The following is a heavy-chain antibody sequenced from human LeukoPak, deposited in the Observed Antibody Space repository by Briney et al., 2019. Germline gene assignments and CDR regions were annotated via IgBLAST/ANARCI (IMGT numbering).Heavy chain of an antibody. CDR2: IYYSGST. V-gene: IGHV4-39*01. Sequence: SETLSLTCTVSGGSISSSSYYWGWIRQPPGTGLEWIGSIYYSGSTYYNPSLKSRVTISVDTSKNQFSLKLSSVTAADTAVYYCARHGVVTDYYYYYYMDVWGKGTTVTVSS. CDR1: GGSISSSSYY. J-gene: IGHJ6*03. D-gene: IGHD3-3*01. CDR3: ARHGVVTDYYYYYYMDV.